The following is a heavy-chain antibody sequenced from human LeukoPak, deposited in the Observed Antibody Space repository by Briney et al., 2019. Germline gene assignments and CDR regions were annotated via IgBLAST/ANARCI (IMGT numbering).Heavy chain of an antibody. J-gene: IGHJ6*02. D-gene: IGHD3-22*01. V-gene: IGHV3-53*01. CDR1: GFTVSSNY. Sequence: GGSLRLSCAASGFTVSSNYMSWVRQAPGKGLEWVSVIYGGGSTYYADSVKGRFTISRDNSKNTLYLQMNSLRAEDTAVYYCATDSRNYYDSSGYCMDVWGQGTTVTVSS. CDR3: ATDSRNYYDSSGYCMDV. CDR2: IYGGGST.